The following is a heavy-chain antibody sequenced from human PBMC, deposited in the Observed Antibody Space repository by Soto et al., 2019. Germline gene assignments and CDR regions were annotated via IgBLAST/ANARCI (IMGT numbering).Heavy chain of an antibody. Sequence: QVQLVQSGAEVKKPGASVKVSCKASGYTFTNFYMHWVRQAPGQGLEWMGIINPSGGSTRFAQKFQGSVTMTRDTSTSTVYMELSSLRSEDTAVYHCARGNGGNSQNLYYYYGMDVWGQGTTVTVSS. D-gene: IGHD2-21*02. J-gene: IGHJ6*02. CDR2: INPSGGST. CDR3: ARGNGGNSQNLYYYYGMDV. CDR1: GYTFTNFY. V-gene: IGHV1-46*03.